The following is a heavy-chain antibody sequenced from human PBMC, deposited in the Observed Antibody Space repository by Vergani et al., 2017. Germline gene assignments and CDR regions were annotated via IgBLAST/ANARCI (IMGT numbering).Heavy chain of an antibody. D-gene: IGHD1-14*01. CDR1: GFTFNQYG. CDR2: TWYDGNNK. V-gene: IGHV3-33*01. J-gene: IGHJ5*02. CDR3: ARDLRLLYNRFDP. Sequence: QVQSVESGGGVVQPGRSLRLSCAASGFTFNQYGMHWVRQAPGKGLEWVAVTWYDGNNKQYADSVKGRFTISRDNSKSTMYLQMNSLRDEDTGVYYCARDLRLLYNRFDPWGQGTLVTVSS.